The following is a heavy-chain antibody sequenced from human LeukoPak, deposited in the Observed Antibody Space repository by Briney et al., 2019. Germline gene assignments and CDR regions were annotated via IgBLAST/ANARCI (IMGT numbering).Heavy chain of an antibody. CDR3: VRENYSSGWYGIIDY. CDR2: IYYSGNT. D-gene: IGHD6-19*01. CDR1: GGSISGTNW. J-gene: IGHJ4*02. Sequence: PSETLSLTCGVSGGSISGTNWWSWVRQPPGQGLEWIGYIYYSGNTNYNPSLKSRVTISVDTSKNQFSLKLSSVTAADTAVYYCVRENYSSGWYGIIDYWGQGTLVTVSS. V-gene: IGHV4-4*02.